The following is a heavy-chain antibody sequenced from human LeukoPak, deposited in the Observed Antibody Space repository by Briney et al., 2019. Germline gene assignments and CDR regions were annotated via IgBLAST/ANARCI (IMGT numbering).Heavy chain of an antibody. CDR1: GFTFRDYY. CDR3: PRGATSYMDV. Sequence: PGGSLRLSCAASGFTFRDYYMSWIRQAPGKGLEWVSHISSSGSTIYSADSAEARFTIYRTNAKNPLSLQMNTLRSEDTALYTVPRGATSYMDVWGNGTTVTVSS. CDR2: ISSSGSTI. J-gene: IGHJ6*03. D-gene: IGHD1-26*01. V-gene: IGHV3-11*04.